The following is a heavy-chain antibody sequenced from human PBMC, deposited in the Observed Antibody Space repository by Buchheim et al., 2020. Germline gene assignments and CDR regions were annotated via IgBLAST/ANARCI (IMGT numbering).Heavy chain of an antibody. CDR2: IKSKTDGGTT. CDR1: GFTFSNAW. CDR3: TTRGDFWSGYSQEYYYYGMDV. J-gene: IGHJ6*02. D-gene: IGHD3-3*01. Sequence: EVQLVESGGGLVKPGGSLRLSCAASGFTFSNAWMSWVRQAPGKGLEWVGRIKSKTDGGTTDYAAPVKGRFTISRDDSKTTLYLQMNSLKTEDTAVYYCTTRGDFWSGYSQEYYYYGMDVWGQGTT. V-gene: IGHV3-15*01.